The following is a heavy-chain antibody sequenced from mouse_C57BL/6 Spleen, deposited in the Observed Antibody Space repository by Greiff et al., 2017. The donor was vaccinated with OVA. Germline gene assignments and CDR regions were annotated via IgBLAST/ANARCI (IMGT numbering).Heavy chain of an antibody. CDR2: IDPSDSET. J-gene: IGHJ4*01. D-gene: IGHD1-1*01. Sequence: VKLQQPGAELVRPGSSVKLSCKASGYTFTSYWMHWVKQRPIQGLEWIGNIDPSDSETHYNQKFKDKATLTVDKSSSTAYMQLSSLTSEDSAVYYCASSITTVVAPYYARDYWGQGTSVTVSS. V-gene: IGHV1-52*01. CDR1: GYTFTSYW. CDR3: ASSITTVVAPYYARDY.